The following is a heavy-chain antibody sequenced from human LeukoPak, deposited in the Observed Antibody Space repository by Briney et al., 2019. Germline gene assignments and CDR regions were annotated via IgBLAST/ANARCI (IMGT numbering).Heavy chain of an antibody. CDR2: ISSYNGNT. Sequence: ASVKVSCKASGFTFNTYGISWVRQAPGQGLEWMGWISSYNGNTNYAQKFQGRFTMTTDTSTSTAYMELRSLRSDDTAVYYCARESVIAVAGRGYFDYWGQGTLVTVSS. J-gene: IGHJ4*02. CDR3: ARESVIAVAGRGYFDY. CDR1: GFTFNTYG. V-gene: IGHV1-18*01. D-gene: IGHD6-19*01.